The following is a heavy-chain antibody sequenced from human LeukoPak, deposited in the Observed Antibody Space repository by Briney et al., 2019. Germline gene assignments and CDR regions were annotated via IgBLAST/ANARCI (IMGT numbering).Heavy chain of an antibody. CDR1: GFTFSSYW. V-gene: IGHV3-74*01. D-gene: IGHD2-2*01. CDR3: ARDHFKLVPAARGGDFGVDY. J-gene: IGHJ4*02. CDR2: INSDGSSS. Sequence: GGSLRLSCAASGFTFSSYWMHWVRQAPGKGLVWVSRINSDGSSSSYADSVKGRFTISRDNAKNTLYLQMNSLRAEDTAVYYCARDHFKLVPAARGGDFGVDYWGQGTLVTVSS.